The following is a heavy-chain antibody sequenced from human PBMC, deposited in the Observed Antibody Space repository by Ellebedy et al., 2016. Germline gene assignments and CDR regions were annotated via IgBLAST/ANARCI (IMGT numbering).Heavy chain of an antibody. CDR2: ISNSGGYT. D-gene: IGHD4-11*01. CDR3: GRRDTSTAT. V-gene: IGHV3-11*06. J-gene: IGHJ5*02. Sequence: GGSLRLSCAASGFTFSDHYMTWIRQAPGKGLEWVSYISNSGGYTSYADSVKGRFTISRDNARNSLYLQMNGLRVEDTAVYYCGRRDTSTATWGQGTLVTVSS. CDR1: GFTFSDHY.